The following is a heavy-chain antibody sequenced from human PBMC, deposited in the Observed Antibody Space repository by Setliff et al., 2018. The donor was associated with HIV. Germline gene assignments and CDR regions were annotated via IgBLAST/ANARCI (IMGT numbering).Heavy chain of an antibody. V-gene: IGHV4-34*01. CDR2: INHNGNI. Sequence: SETLSLTCAVYGGSFSDNYWSWIRQPPGKGLDWIAEINHNGNINYNPSLKSRVTISMDPSKKQFSLKLSSVTAADTAVYYCARGAQWIDYWGQGTLVTVSS. D-gene: IGHD6-19*01. CDR3: ARGAQWIDY. CDR1: GGSFSDNY. J-gene: IGHJ4*02.